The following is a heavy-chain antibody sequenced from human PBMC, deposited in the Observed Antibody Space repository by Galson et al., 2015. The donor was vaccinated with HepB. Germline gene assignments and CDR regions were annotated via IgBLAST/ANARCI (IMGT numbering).Heavy chain of an antibody. CDR2: ISGSGGST. J-gene: IGHJ6*02. CDR1: GFTFSSYA. V-gene: IGHV3-23*01. CDR3: ARHSMAAAGDYYYYYGMDV. Sequence: SLRLACAASGFTFSSYAMSWVRQAPGKGLEWVSAISGSGGSTYYADSVKGRFTISRDNSKNTLYLQMNSLRAEDTAVYYCARHSMAAAGDYYYYYGMDVWGQGTTVTVSS. D-gene: IGHD6-13*01.